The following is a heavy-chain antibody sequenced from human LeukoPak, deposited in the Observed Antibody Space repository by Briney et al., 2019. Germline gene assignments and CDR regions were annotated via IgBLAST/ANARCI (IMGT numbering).Heavy chain of an antibody. Sequence: SGGSLRLSCAASGFSFSSYWMHWVRQAPGKGLVWVSRINSDGSITNYADSVKGRFTISRDNAKNTLYLQMNSLRAEDTAVYYCARDRVYCGSTSCYAYYFDYWGQGTLVTVS. J-gene: IGHJ4*02. CDR2: INSDGSIT. CDR3: ARDRVYCGSTSCYAYYFDY. CDR1: GFSFSSYW. V-gene: IGHV3-74*01. D-gene: IGHD2-2*01.